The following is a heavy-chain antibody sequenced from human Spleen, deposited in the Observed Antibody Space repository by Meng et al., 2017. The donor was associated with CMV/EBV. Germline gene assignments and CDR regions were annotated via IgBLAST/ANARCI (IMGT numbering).Heavy chain of an antibody. D-gene: IGHD3/OR15-3a*01. CDR1: FSFSTYA. J-gene: IGHJ4*02. CDR2: ISATGTII. V-gene: IGHV3-23*01. Sequence: FSFSTYAMGWVRQAPGKGLEWVSAISATGTIIYYADSVKGRFTISRDNSKSPLFLRMNSLRAEDTALYYCAKFGWGGHDFWTGPFDEWGQGTLVTVSS. CDR3: AKFGWGGHDFWTGPFDE.